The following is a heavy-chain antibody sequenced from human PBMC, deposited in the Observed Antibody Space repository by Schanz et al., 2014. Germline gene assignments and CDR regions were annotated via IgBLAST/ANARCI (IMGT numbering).Heavy chain of an antibody. J-gene: IGHJ6*02. CDR1: GFTFSDYY. D-gene: IGHD6-6*01. V-gene: IGHV3-11*01. CDR2: ISNSGYTI. Sequence: VRLVESGGGLVQPGGSLRLSCAASGFTFSDYYMNWIRQAPGKGLEWVSYISNSGYTIYYADSVKGRFTISRDNAKNSLYLQMNSLRAEDTAVYYWARDPPPYSSSPYYWYYGMDVWGQGTTVTVSS. CDR3: ARDPPPYSSSPYYWYYGMDV.